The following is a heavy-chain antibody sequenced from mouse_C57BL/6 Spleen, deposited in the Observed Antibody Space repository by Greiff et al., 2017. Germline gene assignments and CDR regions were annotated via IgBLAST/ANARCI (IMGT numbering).Heavy chain of an antibody. CDR3: ARHYYGSSPLFDY. D-gene: IGHD1-1*01. CDR1: GFTFTDYY. CDR2: IRNKANGYTT. J-gene: IGHJ2*01. Sequence: DVQLVESGGGLVQPGGSLSLSCAASGFTFTDYYMSWVRQPPGKALEWLGFIRNKANGYTTEYSASVKGRFTISRDNSQSILYLQMNALRAEDSATYYCARHYYGSSPLFDYWGQGTTLTVSS. V-gene: IGHV7-3*01.